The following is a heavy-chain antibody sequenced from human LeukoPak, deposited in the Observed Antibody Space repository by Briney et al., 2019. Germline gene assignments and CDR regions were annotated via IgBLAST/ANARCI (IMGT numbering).Heavy chain of an antibody. D-gene: IGHD2-2*01. Sequence: GASVKVSCKASGYTFTSYGISWVRQAPGQGLEWMGWISAYNGNTNYAQKLQGRVTMTTDTSTSTAYMELRSLRSDDTAVYYCARDYGSTSREPFDYWGQGTLVTVSS. CDR3: ARDYGSTSREPFDY. J-gene: IGHJ4*02. CDR1: GYTFTSYG. CDR2: ISAYNGNT. V-gene: IGHV1-18*01.